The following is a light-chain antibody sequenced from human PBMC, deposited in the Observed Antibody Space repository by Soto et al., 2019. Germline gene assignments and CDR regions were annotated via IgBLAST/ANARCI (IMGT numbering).Light chain of an antibody. CDR2: WAS. V-gene: IGKV4-1*01. Sequence: DIVMTQSPDSLAVSLGERATINCKSSQSVLYSSNNKNYLAWYQQKSGQPPKLLIYWASTRESGVPDRFSGSGSGTDFTLTISSLQPEDVAAYYCQQYYSTPLTFGGGTKVEIK. CDR1: QSVLYSSNNKNY. J-gene: IGKJ4*01. CDR3: QQYYSTPLT.